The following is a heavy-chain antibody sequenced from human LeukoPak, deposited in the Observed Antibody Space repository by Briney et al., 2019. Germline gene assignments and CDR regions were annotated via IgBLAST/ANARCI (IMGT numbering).Heavy chain of an antibody. Sequence: PSETLSLTCAVYGGSFSGFYWSWIRQPPMKGLEWIGEINHSGSTNYNTSLKSRVTISIDTSKKQFSLKLTSVTAADTAVYYCARGAGDYARYYFDDWGQGTLVTVSS. V-gene: IGHV4-34*01. D-gene: IGHD4-17*01. CDR3: ARGAGDYARYYFDD. CDR1: GGSFSGFY. J-gene: IGHJ4*02. CDR2: INHSGST.